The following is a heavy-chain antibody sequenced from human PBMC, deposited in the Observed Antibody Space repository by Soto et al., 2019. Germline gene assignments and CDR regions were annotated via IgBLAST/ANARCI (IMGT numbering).Heavy chain of an antibody. CDR2: IYYSGSS. Sequence: PSETLSLTCTVSGGSISSTSYYWGWIRQPPGKGLEWIGSIYYSGSSYYNPSLKSRVTISVDTSKNQFSLKVNSATAADTAVYYCARHSNRNYGLYYFDYWGLGALVTVSS. D-gene: IGHD4-4*01. V-gene: IGHV4-39*01. J-gene: IGHJ4*02. CDR1: GGSISSTSYY. CDR3: ARHSNRNYGLYYFDY.